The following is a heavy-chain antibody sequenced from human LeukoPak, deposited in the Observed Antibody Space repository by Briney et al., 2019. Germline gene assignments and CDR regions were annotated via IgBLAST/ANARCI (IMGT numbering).Heavy chain of an antibody. CDR3: AKDLAYYHDSSGYSFYYYGMDV. D-gene: IGHD3-22*01. J-gene: IGHJ6*02. V-gene: IGHV3-23*01. CDR2: ISGSGGST. CDR1: GFTFSSYA. Sequence: GGSLRLSCAASGFTFSSYAMRWVRQAPGKGLEWVSGISGSGGSTNYADAVKGRFTISRDNPKNTLHLQMNSLRVEDTAVYYCAKDLAYYHDSSGYSFYYYGMDVWGQGTTVTVSS.